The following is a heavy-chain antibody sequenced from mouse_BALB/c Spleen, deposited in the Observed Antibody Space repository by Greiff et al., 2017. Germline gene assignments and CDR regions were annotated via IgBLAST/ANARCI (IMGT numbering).Heavy chain of an antibody. CDR2: ISSGSSTI. V-gene: IGHV5-17*02. CDR3: ARGANWDSYYFDY. CDR1: GFTFSSFG. Sequence: EVQLVESGGGLVQPGGSRKLSCAASGFTFSSFGMHWVRQAPEKGLEWVAYISSGSSTIYYADTVKGRFTISRDNPKNTLFLQMTSLRSEDTAMYYCARGANWDSYYFDYWGQGTTLTVSS. J-gene: IGHJ2*01. D-gene: IGHD4-1*01.